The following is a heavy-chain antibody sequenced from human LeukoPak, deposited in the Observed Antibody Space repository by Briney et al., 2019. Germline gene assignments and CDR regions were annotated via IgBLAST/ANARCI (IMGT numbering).Heavy chain of an antibody. J-gene: IGHJ3*02. D-gene: IGHD7-27*01. CDR3: AILGAFDI. CDR1: GFTFSNYW. V-gene: IGHV3-7*01. CDR2: IKQDGSEK. Sequence: PGGSLRLSCAASGFTFSNYWMSWVRRAPGKGVEWVANIKQDGSEKYYVDSVKGRFTISRDNAKNSLYLQMNSLRAEDTAVYYCAILGAFDIWGQGTMVTVSS.